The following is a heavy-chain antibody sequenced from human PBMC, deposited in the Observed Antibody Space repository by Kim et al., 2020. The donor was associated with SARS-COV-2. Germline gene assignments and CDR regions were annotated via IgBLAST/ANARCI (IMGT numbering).Heavy chain of an antibody. J-gene: IGHJ4*01. CDR2: ISYDGSNK. CDR1: GFTFSSYG. D-gene: IGHD1-26*01. CDR3: AKDQLPLITYSGSLFDY. V-gene: IGHV3-30*18. Sequence: GGSLRLSCAASGFTFSSYGMHWVRQAPGKGLEWVAVISYDGSNKYYADSVKGRFTISRDNSKNTLYLQLNSLRAEDTAVYYCAKDQLPLITYSGSLFDY.